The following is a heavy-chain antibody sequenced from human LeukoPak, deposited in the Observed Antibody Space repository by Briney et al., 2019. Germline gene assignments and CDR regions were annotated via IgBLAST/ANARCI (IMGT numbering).Heavy chain of an antibody. CDR1: GGSISSSTYY. V-gene: IGHV4-39*01. Sequence: SETLSLTCTVSGGSISSSTYYWGWIRQPPGKGLEWIGTIYYSGSTYYNPSLKNRVTISVDTSKNQFSLKLSSVTATDTAVYYCARLGHSVTYYVDHYYFDYWGQGTLVAVSS. CDR3: ARLGHSVTYYVDHYYFDY. D-gene: IGHD1-26*01. CDR2: IYYSGST. J-gene: IGHJ4*02.